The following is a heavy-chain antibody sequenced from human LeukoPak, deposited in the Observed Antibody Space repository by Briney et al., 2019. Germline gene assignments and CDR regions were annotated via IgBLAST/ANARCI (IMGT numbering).Heavy chain of an antibody. CDR1: GGTFSSYA. CDR2: IIPIFGTA. CDR3: ARYKDYYGSGSHE. V-gene: IGHV1-69*06. D-gene: IGHD3-10*01. Sequence: SVKVSCKASGGTFSSYAISWVRQAPGQGLEWMGGIIPIFGTANYAQKFQGRVTITADKSTSTAYMELSSLRSEDTAVYYCARYKDYYGSGSHEWGQGTLVIVSS. J-gene: IGHJ4*02.